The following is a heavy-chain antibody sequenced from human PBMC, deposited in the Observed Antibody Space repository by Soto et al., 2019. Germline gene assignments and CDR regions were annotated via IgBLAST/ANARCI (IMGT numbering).Heavy chain of an antibody. D-gene: IGHD5-18*01. CDR3: ARDYRREGYRRGGGSDTIDV. J-gene: IGHJ6*02. CDR2: IFSSGYT. V-gene: IGHV4-4*07. Sequence: WTWIRQSPEKGLEWMGHIFSSGYTHYNPILKSRLTMSVDLSKSQFSLKLLSVTTADTAIYYCARDYRREGYRRGGGSDTIDVWGQGITVTVSS.